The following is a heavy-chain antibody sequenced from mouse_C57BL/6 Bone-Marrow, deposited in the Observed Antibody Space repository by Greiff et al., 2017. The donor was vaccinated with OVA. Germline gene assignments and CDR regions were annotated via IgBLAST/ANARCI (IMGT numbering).Heavy chain of an antibody. CDR2: IYPGSGST. J-gene: IGHJ3*01. D-gene: IGHD1-1*01. Sequence: VKLQQPGAELVKPGASVKMSCKASGYTFTSYWITWVKQRPGQGLEWIGDIYPGSGSTNYNEKFKSKATLTVDTSSSTAYMQLSSLTSEDSAVYYCAREQYYGSSPFAYWGQGTLVTVSA. V-gene: IGHV1-55*01. CDR3: AREQYYGSSPFAY. CDR1: GYTFTSYW.